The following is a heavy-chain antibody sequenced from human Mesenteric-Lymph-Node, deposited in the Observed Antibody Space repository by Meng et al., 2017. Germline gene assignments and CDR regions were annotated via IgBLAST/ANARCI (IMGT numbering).Heavy chain of an antibody. J-gene: IGHJ5*02. V-gene: IGHV3-11*04. CDR1: GFTFTDYY. CDR2: ISSSGTTM. Sequence: GESLKISCAASGFTFTDYYMSWIRQAPGKGLEWISFISSSGTTMYYGDSVKGRFTVSRDNSKNTLYLQMNSLRAEDTAVYFCARDFYYGTHDHWGQGTLVTVSS. D-gene: IGHD3-10*01. CDR3: ARDFYYGTHDH.